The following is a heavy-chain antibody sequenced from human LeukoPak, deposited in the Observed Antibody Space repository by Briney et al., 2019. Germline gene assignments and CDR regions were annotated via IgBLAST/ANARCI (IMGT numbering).Heavy chain of an antibody. Sequence: PGGSLRLSCAASGFTFSSYGMHWVRQAPGKGLEWVAVISYDGSNKYYADSVKGRFTISRDNSKNTLYLQMNSPRAEDTAVYYCARAHYSSWDCWGQGTLVTVSS. CDR2: ISYDGSNK. CDR1: GFTFSSYG. J-gene: IGHJ4*02. V-gene: IGHV3-30*03. D-gene: IGHD5-18*01. CDR3: ARAHYSSWDC.